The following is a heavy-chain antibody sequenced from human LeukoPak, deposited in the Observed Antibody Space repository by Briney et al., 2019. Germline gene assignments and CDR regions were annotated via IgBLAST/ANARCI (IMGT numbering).Heavy chain of an antibody. V-gene: IGHV1-2*02. CDR2: ITPNSGDT. Sequence: GASVKVSCKTSGYTFTGYYLHWVRQAPGQGLEWMGWITPNSGDTNYAQKFRGRVTMTRDTSISTAYMELISLRSDDTAVYYCARDQWQWELLRLGGFDYWGQGTLVTVSS. D-gene: IGHD1-26*01. CDR3: ARDQWQWELLRLGGFDY. CDR1: GYTFTGYY. J-gene: IGHJ4*02.